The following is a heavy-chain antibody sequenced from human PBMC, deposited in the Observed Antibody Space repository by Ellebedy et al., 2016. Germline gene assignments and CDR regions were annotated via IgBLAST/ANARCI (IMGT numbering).Heavy chain of an antibody. J-gene: IGHJ4*02. D-gene: IGHD3-10*01. V-gene: IGHV1-18*04. CDR1: SYTFTTFS. Sequence: ASVKVSXKASSYTFTTFSITWVRQVPGQGLEWMGFVNTFSGNTKFAQEFQGRVSMTTDSSTHTAYMDLRSLRSDDTAMYYCAKTSGWGYGENWGQGTLVTVSS. CDR2: VNTFSGNT. CDR3: AKTSGWGYGEN.